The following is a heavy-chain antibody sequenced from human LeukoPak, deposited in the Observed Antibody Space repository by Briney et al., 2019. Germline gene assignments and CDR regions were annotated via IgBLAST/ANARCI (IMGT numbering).Heavy chain of an antibody. J-gene: IGHJ3*02. D-gene: IGHD3-22*01. CDR1: GFTFSNYN. CDR3: ARATYNYYDSSGTAGAFDI. Sequence: GGSLRLSCAASGFTFSNYNMNWVRQAPGKGLEWVSSISSSSRYIYYADSVKGRFTISRDNAKNSLYLQVNSLRAEDTAVYYSARATYNYYDSSGTAGAFDIWGQGTMVTVSS. V-gene: IGHV3-21*01. CDR2: ISSSSRYI.